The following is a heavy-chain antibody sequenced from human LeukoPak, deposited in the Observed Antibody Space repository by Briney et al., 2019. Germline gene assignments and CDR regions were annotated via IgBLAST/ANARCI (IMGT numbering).Heavy chain of an antibody. CDR1: GFTFSSYE. V-gene: IGHV3-48*03. D-gene: IGHD3-10*01. Sequence: PGGSLRLSCAASGFTFSSYEMNWVRQAPGKGLEWVSYISSSGSTIYYADSVKGRFTISRDNAKNSLYLQMNSLRAEDTALYYCAKGRTYYYFDYWGQGTLVTVSS. CDR2: ISSSGSTI. CDR3: AKGRTYYYFDY. J-gene: IGHJ4*02.